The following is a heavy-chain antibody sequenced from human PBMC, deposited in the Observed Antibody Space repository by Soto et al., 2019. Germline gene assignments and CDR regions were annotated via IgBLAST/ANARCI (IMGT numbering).Heavy chain of an antibody. CDR3: TKRQAYSSGWYVLAH. J-gene: IGHJ4*02. CDR2: IRSKAYGGTT. Sequence: LRLSCTASGFTFGDYAMSWVRQAPGKGLEWVGFIRSKAYGGTTEYAASVKGRFTISRDDSKSIAYLQMNSLKTEDTAVYYCTKRQAYSSGWYVLAHWGQGTLVTVSS. CDR1: GFTFGDYA. V-gene: IGHV3-49*04. D-gene: IGHD6-19*01.